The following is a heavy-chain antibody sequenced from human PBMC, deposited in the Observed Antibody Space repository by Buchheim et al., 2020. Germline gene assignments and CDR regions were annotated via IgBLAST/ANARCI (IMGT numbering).Heavy chain of an antibody. Sequence: EVQLLESGGGLVQPGGSLRLSCAASGFTFSSYAMSWVRQAPGKGLEWVSAISGSGGSTYYADSVKGRFTISRDNCKNTLYLQMNSLRAEDTAVYYCAKGGSSGYLRGDNDYYGMDVWGQGTT. J-gene: IGHJ6*02. D-gene: IGHD3-22*01. CDR3: AKGGSSGYLRGDNDYYGMDV. CDR2: ISGSGGST. V-gene: IGHV3-23*01. CDR1: GFTFSSYA.